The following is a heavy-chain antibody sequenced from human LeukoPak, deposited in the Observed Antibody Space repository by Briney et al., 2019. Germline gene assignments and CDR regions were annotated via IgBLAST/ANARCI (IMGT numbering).Heavy chain of an antibody. CDR2: IGGDTAYR. J-gene: IGHJ3*02. D-gene: IGHD6-13*01. Sequence: PGGSLRLSCIGSGFTFSNYCMNWVRQAAGKGLEWVSFIGGDTAYRYYADSMKDRFTVSRDNATNTQYLQINSPRADDTAVDYCARDYPYSNSPDAFDMWGQGTMVTVSS. CDR3: ARDYPYSNSPDAFDM. CDR1: GFTFSNYC. V-gene: IGHV3-21*06.